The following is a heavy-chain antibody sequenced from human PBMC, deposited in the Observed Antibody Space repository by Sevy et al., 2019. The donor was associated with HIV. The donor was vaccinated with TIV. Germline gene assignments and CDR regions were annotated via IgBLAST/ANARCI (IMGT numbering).Heavy chain of an antibody. CDR2: ISSAAGGST. J-gene: IGHJ6*03. CDR3: AKEAVAVAGSRYYYMDV. V-gene: IGHV3-23*01. Sequence: GGSLRLSCAASGFTFSSYAMSWVRQAPGKGLEWVSAISSAAGGSTYYADSVKGRFTISRDNSKKTLNLQMNSLRVEDTAVYYCAKEAVAVAGSRYYYMDVWGKGTKVTVSS. CDR1: GFTFSSYA. D-gene: IGHD6-19*01.